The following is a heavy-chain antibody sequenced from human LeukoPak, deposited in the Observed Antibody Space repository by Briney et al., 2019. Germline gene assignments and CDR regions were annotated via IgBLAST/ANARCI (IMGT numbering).Heavy chain of an antibody. Sequence: GASVKVSCKASGYTFTSYDINWVRQATGQGLEWMGWMNPNSGNTGYAQKFQGRVTMTRNTSISTAYMELSSLRSEDTAVYYCAACCSSTSWYGDAFDIWGQGTMVTVSS. V-gene: IGHV1-8*02. CDR3: AACCSSTSWYGDAFDI. CDR2: MNPNSGNT. CDR1: GYTFTSYD. J-gene: IGHJ3*02. D-gene: IGHD2-2*01.